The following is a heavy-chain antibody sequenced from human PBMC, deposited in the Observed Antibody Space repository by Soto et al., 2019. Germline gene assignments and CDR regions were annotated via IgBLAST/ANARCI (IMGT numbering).Heavy chain of an antibody. V-gene: IGHV3-30-3*01. J-gene: IGHJ4*02. Sequence: QVQLVESGGGVVQPGRSLRLSCAVSGFTLSSHAMHWVRQAPGKGLEWVALILSDGSNKYYADSVKGRFTTSRDNSKNTMYLQMNSLSVEDTAVYYWARDDEGGSDCELGYWGQGALVTVSS. CDR1: GFTLSSHA. CDR3: ARDDEGGSDCELGY. CDR2: ILSDGSNK. D-gene: IGHD1-26*01.